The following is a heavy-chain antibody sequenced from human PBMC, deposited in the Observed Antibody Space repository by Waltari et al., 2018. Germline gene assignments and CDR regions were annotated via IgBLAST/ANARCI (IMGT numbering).Heavy chain of an antibody. CDR1: GGSIRSINW. CDR2: IYHSGST. V-gene: IGHV4-4*02. J-gene: IGHJ6*02. Sequence: QVQLQESGPGLVKPSGTLSLTSAVPGGSIRSINWWTWVRRPPGTGWEWIGEIYHSGSTNYNPSLKSRVTISVDKSKNQFSLKLSSVTAADTAVYYCARVEGGGYCSGGSCYRFYYGMDVWGQGTTVTVSS. CDR3: ARVEGGGYCSGGSCYRFYYGMDV. D-gene: IGHD2-15*01.